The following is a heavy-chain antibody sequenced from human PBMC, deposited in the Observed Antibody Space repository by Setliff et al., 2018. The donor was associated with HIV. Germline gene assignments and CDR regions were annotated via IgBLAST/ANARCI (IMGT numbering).Heavy chain of an antibody. CDR1: GGSFSHYY. D-gene: IGHD5-18*01. CDR3: AKSVDTTMDDYYYVDI. J-gene: IGHJ6*03. Sequence: SETLSLTCAVYGGSFSHYYWTWIRQSPGKGLEWIAEINQERTTFYNPSLKSRVTMSVDTSKSQFSLKLNSVTAADTAVYYCAKSVDTTMDDYYYVDIWGTGTTVTVSS. CDR2: INQERTT. V-gene: IGHV4-34*01.